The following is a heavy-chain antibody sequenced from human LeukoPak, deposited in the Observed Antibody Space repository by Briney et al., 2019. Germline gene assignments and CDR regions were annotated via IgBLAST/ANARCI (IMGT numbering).Heavy chain of an antibody. CDR3: ARGLSGWYESFDY. Sequence: KPSETLSLTCAVYGGSFSGYYWSWIRQPPGKGLEWIGEINHSGSTNYNPSLKSRVTISVDTSKNQFSLKLSSVTAADTAVYYCARGLSGWYESFDYWGQGTLVTVSS. CDR2: INHSGST. D-gene: IGHD6-19*01. J-gene: IGHJ4*02. CDR1: GGSFSGYY. V-gene: IGHV4-34*01.